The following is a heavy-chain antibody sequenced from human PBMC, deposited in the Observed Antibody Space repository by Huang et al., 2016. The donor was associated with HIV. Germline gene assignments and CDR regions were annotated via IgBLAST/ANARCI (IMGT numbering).Heavy chain of an antibody. J-gene: IGHJ4*02. Sequence: QIHLVQSGPEVKQPGASVKVSCKASGYKFHIYEITWVRQTPGQGLEWMGWISGDNVSTRFAQKFQDRLTMTTDVSTSTAYLELRSLRLDDTAVYYCARTKGDFDFWGQGALVTVSS. V-gene: IGHV1-18*04. CDR1: GYKFHIYE. CDR3: ARTKGDFDF. CDR2: ISGDNVST. D-gene: IGHD3-16*01.